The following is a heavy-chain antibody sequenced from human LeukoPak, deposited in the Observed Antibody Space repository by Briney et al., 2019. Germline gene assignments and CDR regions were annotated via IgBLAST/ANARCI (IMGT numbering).Heavy chain of an antibody. J-gene: IGHJ4*02. CDR1: GGSISSSSYY. CDR2: IYYSGST. D-gene: IGHD1-26*01. V-gene: IGHV4-39*01. CDR3: ARVDTYSGSYFFDY. Sequence: PSETLSLTCTVSGGSISSSSYYWGWIRQPPGKGLEWIGSIYYSGSTYYNPSLKSRVTISVDTSKNQFSLKLSSVTAADTAVYYCARVDTYSGSYFFDYWGQGTLVTVSS.